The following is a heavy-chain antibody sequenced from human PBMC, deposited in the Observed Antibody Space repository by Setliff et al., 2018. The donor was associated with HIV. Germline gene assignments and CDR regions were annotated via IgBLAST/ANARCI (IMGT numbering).Heavy chain of an antibody. CDR1: GFTFSSYG. D-gene: IGHD2-21*01. CDR2: IRYDGSYK. Sequence: PGGSLRLSCAASGFTFSSYGMHWVRQAPGKGLEWVTSIRYDGSYKYYADSVRGRFTISRDNSKNTLYLHMNNLRGDDTAVYYCAKGCGGAGFCYYADYWGQGTVVTVSS. J-gene: IGHJ4*02. CDR3: AKGCGGAGFCYYADY. V-gene: IGHV3-30*02.